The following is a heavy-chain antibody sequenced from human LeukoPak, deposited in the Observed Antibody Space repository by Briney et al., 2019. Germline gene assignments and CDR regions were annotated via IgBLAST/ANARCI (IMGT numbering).Heavy chain of an antibody. CDR1: GFTFSDYY. CDR2: ISSSGSTI. J-gene: IGHJ3*02. D-gene: IGHD4-17*01. V-gene: IGHV3-11*01. Sequence: GGSLRLSCAASGFTFSDYYMSWIRQAPGKGLEWVSYISSSGSTIYYADSVKGRFTISRDNAKNSLYLQMNSLRAEDTAVYYCARVFVNLRCSTNDAFDIWGQGTMVTVSS. CDR3: ARVFVNLRCSTNDAFDI.